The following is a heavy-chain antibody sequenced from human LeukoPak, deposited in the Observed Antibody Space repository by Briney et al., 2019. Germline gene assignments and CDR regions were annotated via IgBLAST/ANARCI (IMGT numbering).Heavy chain of an antibody. J-gene: IGHJ4*02. CDR2: INHSGST. Sequence: SETLSLTCAVYGGSFSGYYWSWIRQPPGKGLEWIGEINHSGSTNYNPSLKSRVTMSVDMSKNQFSLKLSSVTAADTAVYYCARDTYYYDSSGLTTIDYWGQGTLVTVSS. CDR3: ARDTYYYDSSGLTTIDY. CDR1: GGSFSGYY. V-gene: IGHV4-34*01. D-gene: IGHD3-22*01.